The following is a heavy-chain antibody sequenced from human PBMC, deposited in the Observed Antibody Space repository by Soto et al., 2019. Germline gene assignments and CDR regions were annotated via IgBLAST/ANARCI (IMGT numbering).Heavy chain of an antibody. CDR3: AKDSGYYYGSGRLDY. V-gene: IGHV3-9*01. CDR1: GFTFDDYA. D-gene: IGHD3-10*01. CDR2: ISWNSGSI. J-gene: IGHJ4*02. Sequence: EVQLVESGGGLVQPGRSLRLSCAASGFTFDDYAMHWVRQAPGKGLEWVSGISWNSGSIGYADSVKGRFTISRDNAKNSLYLQMYSLRAEDTALYYCAKDSGYYYGSGRLDYWGQGTLVTVSS.